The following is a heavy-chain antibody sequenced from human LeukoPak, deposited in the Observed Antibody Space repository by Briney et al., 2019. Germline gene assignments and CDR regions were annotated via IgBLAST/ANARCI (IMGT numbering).Heavy chain of an antibody. J-gene: IGHJ4*02. CDR2: IIPIFGTA. CDR1: GGTFSSYA. Sequence: ASVKVSCKGSGGTFSSYAISWVRQAPGQGLEWMGGIIPIFGTANYAQKFQGRVTITADESTSTAYMELSSLRSEDTAVYYCARTSGYYPRGCLDYWGQGTLVTVSS. CDR3: ARTSGYYPRGCLDY. V-gene: IGHV1-69*13. D-gene: IGHD3-22*01.